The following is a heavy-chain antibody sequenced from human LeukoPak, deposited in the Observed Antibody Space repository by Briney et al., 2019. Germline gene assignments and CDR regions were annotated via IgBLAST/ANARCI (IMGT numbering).Heavy chain of an antibody. J-gene: IGHJ4*02. Sequence: GGSLRLSCAASGFIFSTFGMHWVRQAPGKGLEWVAVISYDGSNKYYADSVKGRFTISRDNSKNTLYLQMNSLRAEDTAVYYCARAKAGVATTGVNYWGQGTLVTVSS. CDR3: ARAKAGVATTGVNY. D-gene: IGHD5-12*01. V-gene: IGHV3-30*03. CDR1: GFIFSTFG. CDR2: ISYDGSNK.